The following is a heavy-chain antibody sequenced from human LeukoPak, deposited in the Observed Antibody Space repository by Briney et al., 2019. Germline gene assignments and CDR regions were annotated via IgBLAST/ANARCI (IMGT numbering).Heavy chain of an antibody. J-gene: IGHJ4*02. CDR2: IYYSGST. CDR1: GGSISSSSYY. Sequence: SETLSLTCTVSGGSISSSSYYWGWIRQPPGKGLEWIGSIYYSGSTYYNPSLKSRVTISVDTSKNQFSLKLSSVTAADTAVYYCARDAYDFWSGYHDYWGQGTLVTVSS. V-gene: IGHV4-39*07. CDR3: ARDAYDFWSGYHDY. D-gene: IGHD3-3*01.